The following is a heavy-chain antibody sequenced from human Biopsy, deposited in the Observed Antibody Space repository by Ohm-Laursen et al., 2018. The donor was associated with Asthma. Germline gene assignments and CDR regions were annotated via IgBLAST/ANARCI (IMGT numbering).Heavy chain of an antibody. D-gene: IGHD1-26*01. Sequence: SVKVSCKASGGTFSRYAISWVRQAPGQGLEWMGGIIPVFGTSNYAQKFQGRVTFTADGSTSSAYMELSSLTSEDSAVYYCARAGALIVGATMGYWGQGTLVTVSS. CDR3: ARAGALIVGATMGY. CDR1: GGTFSRYA. CDR2: IIPVFGTS. V-gene: IGHV1-69*13. J-gene: IGHJ4*02.